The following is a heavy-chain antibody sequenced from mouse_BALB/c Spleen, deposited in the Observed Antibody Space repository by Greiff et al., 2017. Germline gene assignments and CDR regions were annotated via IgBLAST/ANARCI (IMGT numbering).Heavy chain of an antibody. CDR2: ISSGGSYT. Sequence: EVKVVESGGDLVKPGGSLKLSCAASGFTFSSYGMSWVRQTPDKRLEWVATISSGGSYTYYPDSVKGRFTISRDNAKNTLYLQMSSLKSEDTAMYYCARGLDYDFSLDYWGQGTTLTVSS. D-gene: IGHD2-4*01. CDR3: ARGLDYDFSLDY. J-gene: IGHJ2*01. CDR1: GFTFSSYG. V-gene: IGHV5-6*01.